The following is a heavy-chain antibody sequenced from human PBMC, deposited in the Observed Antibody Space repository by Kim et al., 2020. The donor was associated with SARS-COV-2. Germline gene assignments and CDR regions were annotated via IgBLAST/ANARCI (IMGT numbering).Heavy chain of an antibody. CDR3: AGLEMTGIGGRGWLDP. D-gene: IGHD1-1*01. V-gene: IGHV4-39*01. Sequence: SETLSLTCTVSGGSISRSNSHWGWIRQPPGKGLEWIGSVYYSGSTFYNPSLKSRVTISVATSENQLSLKLPSVTAADTAVYYCAGLEMTGIGGRGWLDPWGQGTLVTVSS. CDR2: VYYSGST. J-gene: IGHJ5*02. CDR1: GGSISRSNSH.